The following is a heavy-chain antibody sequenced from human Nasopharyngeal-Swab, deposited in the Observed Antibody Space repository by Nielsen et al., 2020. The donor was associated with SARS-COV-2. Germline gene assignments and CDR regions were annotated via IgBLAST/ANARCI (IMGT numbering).Heavy chain of an antibody. D-gene: IGHD2-2*01. V-gene: IGHV3-21*06. Sequence: GGSLRLSCAASGFTFSTYSMIWVRQAPAKGLEWVSWISSSVSYIYYADSVKGRFTISRDNAKNTLYLQINSLRVEDTAVYYCARWRGSTTWYFDYWGQGTLVTVSS. CDR3: ARWRGSTTWYFDY. J-gene: IGHJ4*02. CDR2: ISSSVSYI. CDR1: GFTFSTYS.